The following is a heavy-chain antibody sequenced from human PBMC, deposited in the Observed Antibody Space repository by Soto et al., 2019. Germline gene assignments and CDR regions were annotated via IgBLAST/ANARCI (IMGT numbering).Heavy chain of an antibody. V-gene: IGHV3-23*01. Sequence: GGSLRLSCAASGFTFSSYAMSWVRQAPGKGLEWVSTITGGGDNTHYADSVEGRFTISRDNSKNTLSLQMNSLRVEDTALFHCAKGRIAVAAPYNWFDPWGQGTLVTVSS. CDR3: AKGRIAVAAPYNWFDP. J-gene: IGHJ5*02. CDR2: ITGGGDNT. CDR1: GFTFSSYA. D-gene: IGHD6-19*01.